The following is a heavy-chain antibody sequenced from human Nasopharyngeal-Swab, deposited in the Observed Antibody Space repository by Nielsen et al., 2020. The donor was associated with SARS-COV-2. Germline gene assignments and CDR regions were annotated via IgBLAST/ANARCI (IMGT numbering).Heavy chain of an antibody. D-gene: IGHD6-13*01. CDR1: GFTFDDYA. CDR2: ISGDGGST. J-gene: IGHJ6*02. Sequence: GESLKISCAASGFTFDDYAMHWVRQAPGKGLEWVSLISGDGGSTYYADSVKGRFTISRDNSKNSLYLQMNSLRTEDTALYYCAKDLAAAGIFYCYYGMDVWGQGTTVTVSS. V-gene: IGHV3-43*02. CDR3: AKDLAAAGIFYCYYGMDV.